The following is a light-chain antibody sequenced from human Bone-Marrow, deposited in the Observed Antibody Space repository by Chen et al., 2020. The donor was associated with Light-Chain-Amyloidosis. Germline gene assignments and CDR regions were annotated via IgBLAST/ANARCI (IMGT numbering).Light chain of an antibody. CDR2: RND. CDR1: SYNVGNQG. J-gene: IGLJ2*01. V-gene: IGLV10-54*04. Sequence: QAGLTQPPSVSKGLRQTATLTCTGNSYNVGNQGVAWLQQHQGHPPKLLSYRNDNRPSGISERFSSSRSGSTASLPITGHLPNDEADYYGSAWAISPCAVVFGVGTKLTVL. CDR3: SAWAISPCAVV.